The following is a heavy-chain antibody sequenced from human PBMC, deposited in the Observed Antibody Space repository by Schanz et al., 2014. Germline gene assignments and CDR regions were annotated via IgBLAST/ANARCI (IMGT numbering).Heavy chain of an antibody. CDR1: GFPFSDYF. Sequence: VQLLESGGGLVQPGGSLRLSCTASGFPFSDYFMAWIRQPPGRGLEWVSYIGNGGVTIYYADSVKGRFTISRDNSKNSLYLQRSSLRADDTAVYYCAKAADWPVTRFDPWGQGTLVTVSS. V-gene: IGHV3-11*01. J-gene: IGHJ5*02. D-gene: IGHD3-9*01. CDR2: IGNGGVTI. CDR3: AKAADWPVTRFDP.